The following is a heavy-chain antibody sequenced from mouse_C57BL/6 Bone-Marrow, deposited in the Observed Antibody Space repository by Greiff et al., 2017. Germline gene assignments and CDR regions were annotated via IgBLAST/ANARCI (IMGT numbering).Heavy chain of an antibody. CDR2: IDPENGDT. Sequence: VQLQQSGAELVRPGASVKLSCTASGFNIKDDYMHWVKQRPEQGLEWIGWIDPENGDTEYASKFQGKATITADTSSNTAYLQLSSLTSEDTAVYYCTVVVFDDWGQGTTLTVSS. D-gene: IGHD1-1*01. J-gene: IGHJ2*01. V-gene: IGHV14-4*01. CDR1: GFNIKDDY. CDR3: TVVVFDD.